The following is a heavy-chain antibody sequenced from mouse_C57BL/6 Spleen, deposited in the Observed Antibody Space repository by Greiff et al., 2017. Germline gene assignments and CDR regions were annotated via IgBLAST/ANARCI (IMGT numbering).Heavy chain of an antibody. Sequence: EVNVVESGGGLVKPGGSLKLSCAASGFTFSSYAMSWVRQTPEKRLEWVATISDGGSYTYYPDNVKGRFTISRDNAKNNLYLQMSHLKSEDTAMYYCARDQLTGAFDYWGQGTTLTVSS. CDR2: ISDGGSYT. CDR3: ARDQLTGAFDY. J-gene: IGHJ2*01. D-gene: IGHD4-1*01. CDR1: GFTFSSYA. V-gene: IGHV5-4*01.